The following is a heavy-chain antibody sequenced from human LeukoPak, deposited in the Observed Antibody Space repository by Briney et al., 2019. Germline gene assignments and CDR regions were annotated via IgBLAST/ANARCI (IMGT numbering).Heavy chain of an antibody. CDR3: AKDYKTGVGEEGFFGH. V-gene: IGHV3-23*01. CDR1: GFTFSSYA. D-gene: IGHD1-1*01. J-gene: IGHJ4*02. Sequence: GGSLRLSCAASGFTFSSYAMSWVRQAPGKGLEWVSGISGSGGSTYYADSVKGRFTISRDSSKNTLYLQMNSLRAEDTAMYYCAKDYKTGVGEEGFFGHWGQGTLVTVSS. CDR2: ISGSGGST.